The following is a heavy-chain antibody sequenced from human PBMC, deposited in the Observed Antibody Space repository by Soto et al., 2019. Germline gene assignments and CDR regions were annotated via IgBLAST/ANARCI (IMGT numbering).Heavy chain of an antibody. V-gene: IGHV3-73*01. Sequence: EVQLVESGGGLVQPGGSLKLACAASGFTFSGFTMHWVRQASGKGLEWVGRIRSKAHSYATTYAASVKGRFTISRDDSKNTAYLQMNSLKTEDTAVYYCTRIYDYGDYTFRFDYWGQGTLVTVFS. CDR1: GFTFSGFT. J-gene: IGHJ4*02. CDR2: IRSKAHSYAT. CDR3: TRIYDYGDYTFRFDY. D-gene: IGHD4-17*01.